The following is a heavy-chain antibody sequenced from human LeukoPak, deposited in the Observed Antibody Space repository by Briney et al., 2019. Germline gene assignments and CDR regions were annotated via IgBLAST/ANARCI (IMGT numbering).Heavy chain of an antibody. CDR3: ARATLKWELLHTWGSYYFDY. D-gene: IGHD1-26*01. CDR1: GGSISSYY. V-gene: IGHV4-59*12. Sequence: PSETLSLTCTVPGGSISSYYWSWIRQPPGKGLEWIGYIYYSGSTNYNPSLKSRVTISVDKSKNQFSLKLSSVTAADTAVYYCARATLKWELLHTWGSYYFDYWGQGTLVTVSS. J-gene: IGHJ4*02. CDR2: IYYSGST.